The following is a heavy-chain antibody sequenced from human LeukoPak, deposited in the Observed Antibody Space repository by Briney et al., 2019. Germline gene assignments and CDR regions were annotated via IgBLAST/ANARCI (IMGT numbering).Heavy chain of an antibody. J-gene: IGHJ4*02. CDR2: INPAGSVT. V-gene: IGHV3-74*01. CDR1: GFPISSYW. D-gene: IGHD3-16*01. Sequence: PGGSLRLSCSASGFPISSYWMHGVRRPQGKGLVWVSRINPAGSVTNHADSGRGRFTISRDTATNTLYLEMNSLRAEDTAVYYCSRDFVGAEDYWGQGTLVTVSS. CDR3: SRDFVGAEDY.